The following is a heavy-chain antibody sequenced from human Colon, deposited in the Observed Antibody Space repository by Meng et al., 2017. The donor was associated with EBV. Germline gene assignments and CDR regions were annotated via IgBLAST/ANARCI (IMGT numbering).Heavy chain of an antibody. CDR1: GGSMRSVCFY. J-gene: IGHJ5*02. D-gene: IGHD3-10*01. CDR3: ARASYGSGSPLGESWFDP. Sequence: QVQWQGSGPGVVNPSQTLPPTCTVSGGSMRSVCFYSIWIRQHPGKGLEWIGYIHSSGSTYDNPSLRSRLTISVDTAKNQFSLKLSSLTAADTAVYYCARASYGSGSPLGESWFDPWGQGTLVTVSS. CDR2: IHSSGST. V-gene: IGHV4-31*03.